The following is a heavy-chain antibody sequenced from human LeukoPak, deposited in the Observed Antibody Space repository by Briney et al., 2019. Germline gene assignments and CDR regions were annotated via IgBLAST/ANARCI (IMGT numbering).Heavy chain of an antibody. CDR1: GFTLSSYG. Sequence: GGSLRLSCAASGFTLSSYGMHWVRQAPGKGLESVAVISHDGNSKYSADSVKGRFTISRDNSKNTLYLQMDSLRVEDTAVYYCAKDRSYSGYEPLDHWGQGTLVSVSS. V-gene: IGHV3-30*18. J-gene: IGHJ4*02. CDR3: AKDRSYSGYEPLDH. CDR2: ISHDGNSK. D-gene: IGHD1-26*01.